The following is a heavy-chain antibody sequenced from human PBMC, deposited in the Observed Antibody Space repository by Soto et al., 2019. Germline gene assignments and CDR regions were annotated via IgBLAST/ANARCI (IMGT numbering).Heavy chain of an antibody. V-gene: IGHV1-18*01. J-gene: IGHJ6*02. CDR3: AREPPSYYGFWSGYLYYYGMDV. CDR1: GYTFTSYG. Sequence: QVQLVQSGAEVKKPGASVKVSCKASGYTFTSYGISWVRQAPGQGLEWMGWISAYNGNTNYAQKLQGRVTKNTDTSTSTAYMGLRRLRSDDTAVYYCAREPPSYYGFWSGYLYYYGMDVWGQGTTVTVSS. D-gene: IGHD3-3*01. CDR2: ISAYNGNT.